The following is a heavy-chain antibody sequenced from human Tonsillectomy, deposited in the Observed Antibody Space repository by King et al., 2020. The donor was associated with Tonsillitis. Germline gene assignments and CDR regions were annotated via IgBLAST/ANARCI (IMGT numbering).Heavy chain of an antibody. CDR3: ARDLRGGDWPYFMDV. CDR1: GFTFIAYA. V-gene: IGHV3-48*01. J-gene: IGHJ6*03. D-gene: IGHD2-21*02. Sequence: QLVQSGGGLVQPGGSLRLSCTASGFTFIAYAFNWVRQAPGKGLEWLSYISSSSDAKYYADSVKGRITTSRDNAENSLYLQMNSLRVEDTAVYYCARDLRGGDWPYFMDVWGKGTTVTVSS. CDR2: ISSSSDAK.